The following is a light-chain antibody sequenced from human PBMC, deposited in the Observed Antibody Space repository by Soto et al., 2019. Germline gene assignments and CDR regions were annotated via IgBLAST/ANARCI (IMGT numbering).Light chain of an antibody. J-gene: IGKJ5*01. CDR3: QQSYNHPIT. CDR2: SAS. V-gene: IGKV1-39*01. Sequence: IQMTQSPSYLSASVGDRVTITCRASQSISSYLNWYQQKPRKAPKLLIYSASNLQGGVPSRFSGSGSGTDFTLTISSLQPEDFATYYCQQSYNHPITCGQGTRLEN. CDR1: QSISSY.